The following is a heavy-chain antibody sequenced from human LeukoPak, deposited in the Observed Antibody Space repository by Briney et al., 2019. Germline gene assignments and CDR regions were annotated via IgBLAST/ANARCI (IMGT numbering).Heavy chain of an antibody. J-gene: IGHJ6*02. Sequence: ASVKVSCKASGYTFTSYGISWVRQAPGQGLEWMGRIIVILGKVNYAQKFQGRLTITADKSTRTAYMDLNNLASEDTAIYFCARYIHPQGLIGYAMDVWGRGTTVIVSS. V-gene: IGHV1-69*04. CDR2: IIVILGKV. CDR1: GYTFTSYG. D-gene: IGHD2-15*01. CDR3: ARYIHPQGLIGYAMDV.